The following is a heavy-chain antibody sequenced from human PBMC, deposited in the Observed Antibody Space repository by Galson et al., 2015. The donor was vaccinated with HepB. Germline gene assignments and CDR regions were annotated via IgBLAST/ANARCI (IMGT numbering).Heavy chain of an antibody. J-gene: IGHJ6*03. CDR3: ARGTLLRVVPAAIGLGSNYVDPHGYYYYMDV. V-gene: IGHV1-69*13. Sequence: SVKVSCKASGYTFTSYAMNWVRQAPGQGLEWMGGIIPIFGTANYAQKFQGRVTITADESTSTAYMELSSLRSEDTAVYYCARGTLLRVVPAAIGLGSNYVDPHGYYYYMDVWGKGTTVTVSS. CDR1: GYTFTSYA. D-gene: IGHD2-2*02. CDR2: IIPIFGTA.